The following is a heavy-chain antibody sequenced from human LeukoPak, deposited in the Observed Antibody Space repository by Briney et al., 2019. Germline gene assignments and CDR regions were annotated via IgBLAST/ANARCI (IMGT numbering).Heavy chain of an antibody. CDR3: ASQFGLRYFDY. V-gene: IGHV4-59*01. D-gene: IGHD3-10*01. Sequence: SETLSLTCTVSGGSIGSYYWSWIRQPPGKELEWIGYMYYSGATNYNPSLKSRVTMSIDTSMNQISLKLSSVTAADTAVYYCASQFGLRYFDYWGQGILVAVSS. CDR1: GGSIGSYY. J-gene: IGHJ4*02. CDR2: MYYSGAT.